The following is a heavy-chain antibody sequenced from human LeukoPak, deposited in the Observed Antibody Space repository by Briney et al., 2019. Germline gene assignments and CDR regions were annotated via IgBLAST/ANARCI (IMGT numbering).Heavy chain of an antibody. CDR2: LYSGGST. D-gene: IGHD2-2*01. J-gene: IGHJ3*02. Sequence: GGSLRLSCAASGFTVSSHYMNWVRQAPGKGLQWVSVLYSGGSTYYADSVKGRFTISRDNSKNTLYLQMNSLRAEDTAVYYCARVVPAAHDAFDIWGQGTMVTVSS. CDR3: ARVVPAAHDAFDI. CDR1: GFTVSSHY. V-gene: IGHV3-66*01.